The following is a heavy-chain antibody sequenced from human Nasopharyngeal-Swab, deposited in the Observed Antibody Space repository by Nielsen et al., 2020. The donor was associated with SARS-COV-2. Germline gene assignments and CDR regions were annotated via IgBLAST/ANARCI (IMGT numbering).Heavy chain of an antibody. CDR2: IYTSGST. J-gene: IGHJ4*02. Sequence: LRLSCTVSGGSISSGSYYWSWIRQPAGKGLEWIGRIYTSGSTTYNPSLKSRVTISVDTSKNQFSLKLSSVTAADTAVYYCARDGGYYDSSGYYYLDYWGQGTLVTVSS. CDR3: ARDGGYYDSSGYYYLDY. CDR1: GGSISSGSYY. D-gene: IGHD3-22*01. V-gene: IGHV4-61*02.